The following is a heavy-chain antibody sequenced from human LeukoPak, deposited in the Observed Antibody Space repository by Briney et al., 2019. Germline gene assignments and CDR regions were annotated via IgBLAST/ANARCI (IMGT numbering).Heavy chain of an antibody. J-gene: IGHJ4*02. Sequence: SETPSLTCTVSGDSISSYYWNWIRQPPGKGLEWIGYINYSGDTNYNPSLKSRVTISVDTSKNQFSLRLSSVTAADTAVYYCAREGRQDYVYFDYWGQGTLVTVSS. CDR2: INYSGDT. V-gene: IGHV4-59*01. CDR3: AREGRQDYVYFDY. CDR1: GDSISSYY. D-gene: IGHD4-17*01.